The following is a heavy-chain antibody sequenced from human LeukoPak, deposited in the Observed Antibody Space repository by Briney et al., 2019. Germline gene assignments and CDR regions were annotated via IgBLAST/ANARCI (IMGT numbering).Heavy chain of an antibody. CDR3: ARDGRLTIFVRGIITEGSPPKN. V-gene: IGHV1-2*02. Sequence: GASVKVSCQASGYTFTDSYMHWVRQAPGQGLEWMGWINPKTGGTNYAQRFQGRVTMTMHTSIRTAYMELNSLRSDDTAVYYCARDGRLTIFVRGIITEGSPPKNWGQGTLVTVSS. CDR2: INPKTGGT. J-gene: IGHJ4*02. D-gene: IGHD3-10*01. CDR1: GYTFTDSY.